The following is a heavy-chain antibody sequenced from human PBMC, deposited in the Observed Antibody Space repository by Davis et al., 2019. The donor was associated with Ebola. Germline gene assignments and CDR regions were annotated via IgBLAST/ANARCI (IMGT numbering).Heavy chain of an antibody. J-gene: IGHJ4*02. V-gene: IGHV3-30*18. CDR2: ISYDGSNK. Sequence: GESLKISCAASGFTFSHYGMHWVRQAPGKGLEWVAVISYDGSNKYYADSVKGRFTISRDNSKNTLYLQMNSLRAEDTAVYYCAKDRDNIAALHWGQGTLVTVSS. D-gene: IGHD6-13*01. CDR3: AKDRDNIAALH. CDR1: GFTFSHYG.